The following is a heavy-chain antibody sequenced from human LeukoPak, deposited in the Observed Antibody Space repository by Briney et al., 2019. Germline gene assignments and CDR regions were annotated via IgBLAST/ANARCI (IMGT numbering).Heavy chain of an antibody. D-gene: IGHD3-3*02. CDR3: ASGFAFHEYAFDI. CDR2: IYYSGST. V-gene: IGHV4-59*01. Sequence: SETLSLTCTVSGVSISSYYWSWIRQPPGKGLELIGYIYYSGSTNYNPSLKSRVTISVDTSKNQFSLKLSSVTAADTAVYYCASGFAFHEYAFDIWGQGTLVTVSS. J-gene: IGHJ3*02. CDR1: GVSISSYY.